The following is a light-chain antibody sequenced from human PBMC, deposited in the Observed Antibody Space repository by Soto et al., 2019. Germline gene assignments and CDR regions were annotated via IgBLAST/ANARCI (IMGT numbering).Light chain of an antibody. J-gene: IGKJ4*01. Sequence: EFVLTQSPGTLSLSPGERATLSCRASQTVRNNYLAWYQQKPGQAPRLLIYDASTRATGIPDRFSSGGSGTDFTLAISRLEPEDSAVYYCQQFSSYPLTFGGGTKVDIK. CDR3: QQFSSYPLT. V-gene: IGKV3-20*01. CDR2: DAS. CDR1: QTVRNNY.